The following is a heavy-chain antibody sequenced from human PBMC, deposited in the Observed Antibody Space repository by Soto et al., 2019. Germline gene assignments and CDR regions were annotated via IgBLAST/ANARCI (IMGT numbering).Heavy chain of an antibody. CDR3: ARGPITIFGVVTRGWFDP. D-gene: IGHD3-3*01. J-gene: IGHJ5*02. CDR2: INHSGST. CDR1: GGSFSGYY. Sequence: QVQLQQWGAGLLKPSETLSLTCAVYGGSFSGYYWSWIRQPPGKGLEWIGEINHSGSTNYNPSLKSRVTISVDTSKNQCSLKLSSVTAADTAVYYCARGPITIFGVVTRGWFDPWGQGTLVTVSS. V-gene: IGHV4-34*01.